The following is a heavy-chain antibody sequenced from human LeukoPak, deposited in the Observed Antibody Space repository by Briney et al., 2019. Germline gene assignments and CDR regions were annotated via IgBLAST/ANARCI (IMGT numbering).Heavy chain of an antibody. Sequence: MASETLSPTCAVSGGSINSGDYSWSWIRQPPGKGLEWIENIYYSGSTYYKPSLKSRVTISLDTSKNQFSLKLSSVTAADTAVYYCARGTPRPGMDSWGQGTLVTVSS. V-gene: IGHV4-30-4*07. CDR2: IYYSGST. D-gene: IGHD6-6*01. CDR3: ARGTPRPGMDS. J-gene: IGHJ4*02. CDR1: GGSINSGDYS.